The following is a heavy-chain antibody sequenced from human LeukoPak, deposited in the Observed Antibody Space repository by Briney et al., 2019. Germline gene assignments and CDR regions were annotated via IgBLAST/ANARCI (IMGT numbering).Heavy chain of an antibody. V-gene: IGHV3-33*01. CDR3: ARGYDILTGPDAFDI. J-gene: IGHJ3*02. Sequence: PGRSLRLSCAASAFTFSSYGMHWVRQAPGKGLEWVAVIWYDGSNKYYADSVKGRFTISRDNSKNTLYLQMNSLRAKDTAVYYCARGYDILTGPDAFDIWGQGTMVTVSS. CDR2: IWYDGSNK. CDR1: AFTFSSYG. D-gene: IGHD3-9*01.